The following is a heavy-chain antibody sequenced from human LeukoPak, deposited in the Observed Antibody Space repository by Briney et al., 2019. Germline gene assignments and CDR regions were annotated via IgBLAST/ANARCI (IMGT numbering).Heavy chain of an antibody. D-gene: IGHD6-6*01. J-gene: IGHJ6*03. CDR1: GDSVSSNSAA. CDR2: TYYRSKWYN. V-gene: IGHV6-1*01. CDR3: ARDSRARNYYYYYMDV. Sequence: SQTLSLTCAISGDSVSSNSAAWNWIRQSPSRGLEWLGRTYYRSKWYNDYAVSVKSRITINPDTSKNQFSLQLNSVTPEYTAVYYCARDSRARNYYYYYMDVWGKGTTVTVSS.